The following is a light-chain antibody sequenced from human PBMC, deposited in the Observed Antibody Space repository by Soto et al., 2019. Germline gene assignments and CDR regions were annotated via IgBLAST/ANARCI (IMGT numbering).Light chain of an antibody. CDR3: SSYAASNNNRYD. CDR2: EVS. CDR1: SADIGGYNY. V-gene: IGLV2-8*01. Sequence: LTLPPSATGSPGHSVSISSTETSADIGGYNYVSWYQQHPVKAPKLIINEVSKRPSGVPFRFSGYKSGTTASLTVSGLQAEDEADYYCSSYAASNNNRYDFGTGTKVTVL. J-gene: IGLJ1*01.